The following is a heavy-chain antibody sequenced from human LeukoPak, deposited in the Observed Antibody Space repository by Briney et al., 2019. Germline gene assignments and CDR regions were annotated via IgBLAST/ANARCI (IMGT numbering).Heavy chain of an antibody. CDR1: GFTFSSYA. CDR2: ISGSGGST. D-gene: IGHD6-19*01. V-gene: IGHV3-23*01. Sequence: GGSLRLSCAASGFTFSSYAMSWVRQAPGKGLEWVSAISGSGGSTHYADSVKGRFTISRDNSKNTLYLQMNSLRAEDTAVYYCAKDLTGYSSGWYIEWGQGTLVTVSS. CDR3: AKDLTGYSSGWYIE. J-gene: IGHJ4*02.